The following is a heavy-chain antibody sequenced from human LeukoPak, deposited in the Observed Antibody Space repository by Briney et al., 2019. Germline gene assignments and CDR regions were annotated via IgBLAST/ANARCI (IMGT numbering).Heavy chain of an antibody. J-gene: IGHJ4*02. Sequence: SETLSLTCAVSGGSISSYYWSWIRQPPGKGLEWIGNIYYSGSTNYNPSLKSRVTVSVDTSKNQFSLKLSSVTAADTAVYYCARGHYYFDYWGQGTLVTVSS. V-gene: IGHV4-59*01. CDR1: GGSISSYY. CDR2: IYYSGST. CDR3: ARGHYYFDY.